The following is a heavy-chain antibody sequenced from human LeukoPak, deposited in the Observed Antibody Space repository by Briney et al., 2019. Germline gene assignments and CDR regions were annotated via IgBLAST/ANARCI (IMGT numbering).Heavy chain of an antibody. V-gene: IGHV5-51*01. CDR2: IYPGDSDT. J-gene: IGHJ3*02. Sequence: PGESLKISGKGSGYSFTSYWIGWVRQMPGKGLEWMGIIYPGDSDTRYSPSFQGQVTISADKSISTAYLQWSSLKASDTAMYYCARHRRFLEWPDAFDIWGQGTMVTVSS. CDR3: ARHRRFLEWPDAFDI. CDR1: GYSFTSYW. D-gene: IGHD3-3*01.